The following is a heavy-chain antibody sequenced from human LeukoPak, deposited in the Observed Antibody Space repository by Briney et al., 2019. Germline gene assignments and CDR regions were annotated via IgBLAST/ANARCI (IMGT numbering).Heavy chain of an antibody. CDR3: AREPLHFVDIVATNLYYYYGMDV. CDR2: INPNSGGT. D-gene: IGHD5-12*01. V-gene: IGHV1-2*02. J-gene: IGHJ6*02. CDR1: GYTFTGYY. Sequence: ASVKVSYKASGYTFTGYYMHWVRQAPGQGLEWMGWINPNSGGTNYAQKFQGRATMTRDTSISTAYMELSRLRSDDTAVYYCAREPLHFVDIVATNLYYYYGMDVWGQGTTVTVSS.